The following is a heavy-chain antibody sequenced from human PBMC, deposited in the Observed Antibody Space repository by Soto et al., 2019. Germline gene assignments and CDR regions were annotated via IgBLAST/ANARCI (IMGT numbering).Heavy chain of an antibody. CDR1: GFSFGSYA. Sequence: VGSLRLSGAASGFSFGSYALSWVRQAPGKGQEWVSTISGSDGKTFYADSVKGRFPISRDTSQSTLYLQMNSLRADDTAMYYCARWSYLDYWGQGTRVTVSS. CDR2: ISGSDGKT. CDR3: ARWSYLDY. V-gene: IGHV3-23*01. D-gene: IGHD3-3*01. J-gene: IGHJ4*02.